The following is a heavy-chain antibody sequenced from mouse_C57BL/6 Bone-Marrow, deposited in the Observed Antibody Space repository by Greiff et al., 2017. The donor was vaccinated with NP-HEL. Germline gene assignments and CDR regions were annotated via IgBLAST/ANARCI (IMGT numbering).Heavy chain of an antibody. CDR1: GYTFTRYG. Sequence: DVKLQESGAELVRPGSSVKMSCKTSGYTFTRYGITWVKQRPGQGLEWIGYIYIGNGYPEYNAKFKGKATLTSDTSSRTAYMQLSSLTSEDAAIYFVARYYYGSSYDDYWGQGTTLTVSS. CDR3: ARYYYGSSYDDY. V-gene: IGHV1-58*01. J-gene: IGHJ2*01. CDR2: IYIGNGYP. D-gene: IGHD1-1*01.